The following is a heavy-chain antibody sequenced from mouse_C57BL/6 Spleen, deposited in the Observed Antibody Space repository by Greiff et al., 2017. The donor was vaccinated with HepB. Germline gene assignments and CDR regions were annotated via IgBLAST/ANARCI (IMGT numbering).Heavy chain of an antibody. D-gene: IGHD3-2*02. CDR2: IDPSDSYT. CDR1: GYTFTSYW. V-gene: IGHV1-59*01. Sequence: VQLQQPGAELVRPGTSVKLSCKASGYTFTSYWMHWVKQRPGQGLEWIGVIDPSDSYTNYNQKFKGKATFTVDTSSSTSYMQLSSLTSEDSAVYYCARAQANAMDYWGQGTSVTVSS. CDR3: ARAQANAMDY. J-gene: IGHJ4*01.